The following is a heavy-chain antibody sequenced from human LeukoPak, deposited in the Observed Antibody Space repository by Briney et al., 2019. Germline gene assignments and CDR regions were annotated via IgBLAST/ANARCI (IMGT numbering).Heavy chain of an antibody. CDR1: GGSISSSSYY. V-gene: IGHV4-39*01. CDR2: IYYSGST. J-gene: IGHJ4*02. D-gene: IGHD3-22*01. CDR3: ARGAYYYDR. Sequence: RSETLSLTCTVSGGSISSSSYYWGWIRQPPGKGLEWIGSIYYSGSTYYNPSLKSRVTISVDTSKNQFSLKLSSVTAADTAVYYCARGAYYYDRWGQGTLVTVSS.